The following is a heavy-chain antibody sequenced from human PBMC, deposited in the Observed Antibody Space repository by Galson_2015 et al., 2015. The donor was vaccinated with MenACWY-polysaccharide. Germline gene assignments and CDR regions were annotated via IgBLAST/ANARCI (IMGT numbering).Heavy chain of an antibody. CDR1: GLTFDDSA. J-gene: IGHJ4*02. CDR3: AKDISVASVGSDY. V-gene: IGHV3-9*01. CDR2: ISWSSGRK. D-gene: IGHD2-15*01. Sequence: LRLSCAASGLTFDDSAMHWVRHAPGTGLAWASGISWSSGRKPYAGSVKGRFIISRDNAKHSLYLQMNSLRPEDTALYYCAKDISVASVGSDYWGQGTLVTVSS.